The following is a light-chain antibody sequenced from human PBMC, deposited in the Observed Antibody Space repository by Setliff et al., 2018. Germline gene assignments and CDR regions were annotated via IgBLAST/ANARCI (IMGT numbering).Light chain of an antibody. V-gene: IGLV1-44*01. J-gene: IGLJ3*02. CDR2: NDN. CDR3: AAWDVRLTGLHGV. CDR1: SSNIEDSS. Sequence: QSVLTQPPSASGTPGQTVTISCSGSSSNIEDSSVTWYQQLPGTAPKLLIYNDNQRPSGVPDRFSGSKSGTSASLAISGLQSEDEADYYCAAWDVRLTGLHGVFGGGTKVTVL.